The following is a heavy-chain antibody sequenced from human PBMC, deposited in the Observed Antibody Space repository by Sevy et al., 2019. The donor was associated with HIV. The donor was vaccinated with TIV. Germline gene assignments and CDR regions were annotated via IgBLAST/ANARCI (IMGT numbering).Heavy chain of an antibody. D-gene: IGHD5-18*01. J-gene: IGHJ4*02. CDR1: GFSFSNNA. CDR2: IDSGGLT. Sequence: GGSLRLSCGASGFSFSNNAMNWVRQAPGKGPEWVPGIDSGGLTYYADSVKGRFTISRDNSMEMLFLQMNSLRPDDTAVYYCATGDTAMITDLDYWGQGTLVTVSS. V-gene: IGHV3-23*01. CDR3: ATGDTAMITDLDY.